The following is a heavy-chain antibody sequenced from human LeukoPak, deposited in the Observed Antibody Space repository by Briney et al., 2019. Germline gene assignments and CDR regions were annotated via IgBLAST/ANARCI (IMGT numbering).Heavy chain of an antibody. CDR2: INSDGRST. CDR3: ARGADSGYSSDN. Sequence: GSLRLSCAASGFTFSNYWMHWVRQAPGKGLVWVSRINSDGRSTNYADSVKGRFTISRDNVKNTLYLQMNSLRAEDTAVYYCARGADSGYSSDNWGQGTLVTVSS. D-gene: IGHD3-9*01. V-gene: IGHV3-74*01. J-gene: IGHJ4*02. CDR1: GFTFSNYW.